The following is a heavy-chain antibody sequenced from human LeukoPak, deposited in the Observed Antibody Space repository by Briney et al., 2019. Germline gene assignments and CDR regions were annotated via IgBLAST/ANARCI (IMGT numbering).Heavy chain of an antibody. V-gene: IGHV1-3*01. Sequence: ASVKVSCEASGYTFTSYAMHWVRQAPGQRLEWMGWINAGNGNTKYSQKFQGRVTITRDTSASTAYMELSSLRSEDTAVYYCARDGGSCYSCYYYGMDVWGQGTTVTVSS. J-gene: IGHJ6*02. D-gene: IGHD2-15*01. CDR2: INAGNGNT. CDR1: GYTFTSYA. CDR3: ARDGGSCYSCYYYGMDV.